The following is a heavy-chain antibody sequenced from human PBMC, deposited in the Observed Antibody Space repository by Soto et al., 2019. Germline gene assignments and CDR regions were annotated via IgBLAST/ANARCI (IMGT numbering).Heavy chain of an antibody. Sequence: EVQLVESGGGLVKPGESLRLSCAASGFTFSSYSMNWVRQAPGKGLEWVSSISSSSSFIYYADSVKGRFTISRDDAKNSLYLQMNRLRAEDTAVYYCARDSTVTTWKGDYWGQGTLVTVSS. CDR2: ISSSSSFI. J-gene: IGHJ4*02. CDR1: GFTFSSYS. D-gene: IGHD4-17*01. V-gene: IGHV3-21*01. CDR3: ARDSTVTTWKGDY.